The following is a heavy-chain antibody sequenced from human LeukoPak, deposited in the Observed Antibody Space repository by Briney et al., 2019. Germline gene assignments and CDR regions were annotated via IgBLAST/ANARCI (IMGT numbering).Heavy chain of an antibody. CDR1: GFTFSSSA. Sequence: PGGSLRLSCAASGFTFSSSAMSWVRQAPGKGLEWVSAISNNGGYTYYADSVQGRFTISRDNSKNTLYLQMNSLRAEDTAVYYCAKESPGDFDYWGQGTLVTVSS. CDR2: ISNNGGYT. D-gene: IGHD7-27*01. V-gene: IGHV3-23*01. J-gene: IGHJ4*02. CDR3: AKESPGDFDY.